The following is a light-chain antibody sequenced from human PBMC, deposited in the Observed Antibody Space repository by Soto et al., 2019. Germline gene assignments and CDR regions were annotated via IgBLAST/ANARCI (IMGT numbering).Light chain of an antibody. CDR3: QQFSSYPLT. V-gene: IGKV3-20*01. CDR2: DAS. CDR1: QTVRNNY. Sequence: EIVFTQSPGTLSLSPGERATLSCRASQTVRNNYLAWYQQKPGQAPRLLIYDASSRATGIPDRFSGGGSGTDFTLTISRLEPEDFAVYYCQQFSSYPLTFGGGTKVDI. J-gene: IGKJ4*01.